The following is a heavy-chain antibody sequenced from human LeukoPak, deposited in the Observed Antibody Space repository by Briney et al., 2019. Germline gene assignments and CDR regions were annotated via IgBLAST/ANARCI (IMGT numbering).Heavy chain of an antibody. Sequence: GGSLRLSCAASGFTFSSYAMSWVRQAPGKGLEWVSAISGSGGSTYYADSVKGRFTISRDDAKNSLSLQMNSLRAEDTAVYYCARSGIKMVRGVIIKSPYHMDVWGKGTTVTVSS. CDR3: ARSGIKMVRGVIIKSPYHMDV. V-gene: IGHV3-23*01. D-gene: IGHD3-10*01. J-gene: IGHJ6*03. CDR1: GFTFSSYA. CDR2: ISGSGGST.